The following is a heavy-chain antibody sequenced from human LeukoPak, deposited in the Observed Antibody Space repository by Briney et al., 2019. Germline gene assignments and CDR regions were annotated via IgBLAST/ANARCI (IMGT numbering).Heavy chain of an antibody. CDR3: ARDNYGSGSY. D-gene: IGHD3-10*01. J-gene: IGHJ4*02. CDR1: GGSFSGYY. CDR2: INHSGST. V-gene: IGHV4-34*01. Sequence: SETLSLTCAVYGGSFSGYYWSWIRQPPGKGLEWIGEINHSGSTKYNPSLKSRVAISIDTPKNQFSLNLRSVTAADTAVYYCARDNYGSGSYWGQGTLVTVSS.